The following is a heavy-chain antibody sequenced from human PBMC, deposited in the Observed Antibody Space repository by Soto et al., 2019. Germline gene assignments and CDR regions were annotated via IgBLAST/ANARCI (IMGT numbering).Heavy chain of an antibody. D-gene: IGHD6-13*01. Sequence: ASVKVSCQASGYTFTGYYMHWVRQAPGQGLEWMGWINPNSGGTNYAQKFQGWVTMTRDTSISTAYMELSRLRSDDTAVYYCARDFTAAGTVDYWGQGTLVTVSS. V-gene: IGHV1-2*04. CDR3: ARDFTAAGTVDY. CDR2: INPNSGGT. CDR1: GYTFTGYY. J-gene: IGHJ4*02.